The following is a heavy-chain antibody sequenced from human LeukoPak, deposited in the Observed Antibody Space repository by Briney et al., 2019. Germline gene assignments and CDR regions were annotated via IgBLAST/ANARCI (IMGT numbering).Heavy chain of an antibody. Sequence: SVKVSCKASGFTFTSSAMQWVRQARGQRLEWIGWIVVGSGNTKYAQKFQERVTITRDMSTSTAYMELSSLRSEDTAVYYCAAATTSAVWGSYRYYFDYWGQGTLVTVSS. D-gene: IGHD3-16*02. V-gene: IGHV1-58*02. J-gene: IGHJ4*02. CDR3: AAATTSAVWGSYRYYFDY. CDR2: IVVGSGNT. CDR1: GFTFTSSA.